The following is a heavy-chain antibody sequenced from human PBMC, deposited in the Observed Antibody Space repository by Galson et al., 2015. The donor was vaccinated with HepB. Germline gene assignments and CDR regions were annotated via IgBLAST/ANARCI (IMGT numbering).Heavy chain of an antibody. V-gene: IGHV5-51*01. Sequence: QSGAEVKKPGESLNIFCEGYGYSFINYWIGWVRQMPGKGLEWMGVIYPGDSDTRYSPSFQGQVTISADKSINTASLRWSSLKASDTAMYYCARTMTGNDAFDIWGQGTMVTVSS. CDR2: IYPGDSDT. CDR1: GYSFINYW. D-gene: IGHD3-22*01. CDR3: ARTMTGNDAFDI. J-gene: IGHJ3*02.